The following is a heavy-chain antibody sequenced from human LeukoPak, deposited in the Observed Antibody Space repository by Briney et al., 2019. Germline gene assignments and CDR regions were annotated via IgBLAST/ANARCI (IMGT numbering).Heavy chain of an antibody. D-gene: IGHD2-15*01. Sequence: GGSLRLSCAASGFTFTNYAMNWVRQPPGKGLEWISYISSGVISSDGHPLHYADSVRGRFTISRDNAKKSLYLHMDSLRADDTAVYFCARWLGGSFFDSWGQGTLVTVSS. CDR1: GFTFTNYA. J-gene: IGHJ4*02. CDR3: ARWLGGSFFDS. CDR2: ISSGVISSDGHPL. V-gene: IGHV3-48*01.